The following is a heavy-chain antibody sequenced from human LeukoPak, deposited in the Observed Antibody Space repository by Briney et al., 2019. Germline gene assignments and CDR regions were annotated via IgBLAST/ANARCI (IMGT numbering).Heavy chain of an antibody. Sequence: PSETLSLTYTVSGGSIRSYYWSWIRQPPGKGLEWIGYIYSSGTTYYNPSLKSRVTISLDTSKTQFSLKLSSVTAADTAIYYCARHVWLGPFDIWGQGTMVTVSS. CDR1: GGSIRSYY. V-gene: IGHV4-59*08. J-gene: IGHJ3*02. D-gene: IGHD3-16*01. CDR2: IYSSGTT. CDR3: ARHVWLGPFDI.